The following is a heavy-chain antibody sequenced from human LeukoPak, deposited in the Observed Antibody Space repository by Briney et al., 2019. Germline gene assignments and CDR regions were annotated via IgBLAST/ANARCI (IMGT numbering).Heavy chain of an antibody. J-gene: IGHJ3*02. V-gene: IGHV3-21*01. CDR2: ISSSSSYI. Sequence: GGSLILSCAASGFTFSSYSMNWVRQAPGKGLEWVSTISSSSSYIYYADSVKGRFTISRDNAKNSLYLQMNSLRAEDTAVYYCARAEYDSSGYYYDLENAFDIWGQGTMVTVSS. CDR1: GFTFSSYS. CDR3: ARAEYDSSGYYYDLENAFDI. D-gene: IGHD3-22*01.